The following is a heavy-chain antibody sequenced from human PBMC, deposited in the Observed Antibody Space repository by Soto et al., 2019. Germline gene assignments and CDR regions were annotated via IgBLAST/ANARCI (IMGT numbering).Heavy chain of an antibody. CDR2: IWYDGSNN. V-gene: IGHV3-33*01. D-gene: IGHD6-13*01. Sequence: QVQLVESGGGVVQPGRSLRLSCAASGFTFSSYGMHWVRQAPGKGLEWVAVIWYDGSNNYYAYSVKGRFTISSDNSKHTLYLQMNSLRAEDTAVYYCARDGMYISSWFSWGQGTLVTVSS. J-gene: IGHJ5*02. CDR3: ARDGMYISSWFS. CDR1: GFTFSSYG.